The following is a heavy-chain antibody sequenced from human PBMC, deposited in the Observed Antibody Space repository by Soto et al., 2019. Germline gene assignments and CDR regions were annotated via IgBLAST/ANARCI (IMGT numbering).Heavy chain of an antibody. V-gene: IGHV3-7*01. D-gene: IGHD4-17*01. CDR3: ARGMTTVTPRYMDV. CDR1: GFNFSSYW. CDR2: IKQDGSEK. Sequence: GGSLRLSCAASGFNFSSYWMSWVRQAPGKGLEWVANIKQDGSEKYYVDSVEGRFTISRDNAKTSLYLQMNSLRAEDTAVFYCARGMTTVTPRYMDVWGKGTTVTVSS. J-gene: IGHJ6*03.